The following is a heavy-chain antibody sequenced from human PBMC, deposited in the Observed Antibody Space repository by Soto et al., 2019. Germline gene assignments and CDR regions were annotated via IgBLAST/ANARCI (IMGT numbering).Heavy chain of an antibody. D-gene: IGHD1-1*01. CDR2: IYYSGST. V-gene: IGHV4-31*03. J-gene: IGHJ4*02. CDR3: ARDEVKAPGTLDY. CDR1: VGSISSGGYY. Sequence: SETLSLTCSVSVGSISSGGYYWSWIRQHPGNGLEWIGYIYYSGSTYYNPTLKSRVTISVDTSKNQFSLKLSSVTAADTAVYYCARDEVKAPGTLDYWGQGTLVTVSS.